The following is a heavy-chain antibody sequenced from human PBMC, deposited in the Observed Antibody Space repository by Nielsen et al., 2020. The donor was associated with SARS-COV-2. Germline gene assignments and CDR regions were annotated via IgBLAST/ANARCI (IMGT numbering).Heavy chain of an antibody. CDR1: GGSFSDYY. CDR2: INHSGST. D-gene: IGHD5-18*01. CDR3: ARDTKIQLWLGPFDY. Sequence: SETLSLTCAVYGGSFSDYYWSWIRQPPGKGLEWIGEINHSGSTNYNPSLKSRVTISVDTSKNQFSLKLSSVTAADTAVYYCARDTKIQLWLGPFDYWGQGTLVTVSS. V-gene: IGHV4-34*01. J-gene: IGHJ4*02.